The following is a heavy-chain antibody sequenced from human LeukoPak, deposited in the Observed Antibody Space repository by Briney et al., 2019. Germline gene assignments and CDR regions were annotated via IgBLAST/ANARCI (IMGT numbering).Heavy chain of an antibody. J-gene: IGHJ4*02. CDR2: ISGSGGGT. V-gene: IGHV3-23*01. CDR3: AKRGVVIRAILVGFHKEAYYFDS. D-gene: IGHD2-21*01. CDR1: GITLSNYA. Sequence: GGSLRLSCAVSGITLSNYAMSWVRQAPGKGLEWVAGISGSGGGTHHADSVKGRFTISRDNPKNTLYLQMNNLRAGDTAVYFCAKRGVVIRAILVGFHKEAYYFDSWGQGALVTVSS.